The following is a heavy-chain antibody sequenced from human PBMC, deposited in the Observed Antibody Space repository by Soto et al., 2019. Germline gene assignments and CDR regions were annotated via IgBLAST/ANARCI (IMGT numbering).Heavy chain of an antibody. CDR1: GFAFSGYS. J-gene: IGHJ6*02. D-gene: IGHD3-3*01. CDR2: MSNSGSRI. V-gene: IGHV3-48*02. CDR3: ARGGWNYDCLDV. Sequence: PGGSLRLSCEALGFAFSGYSRNWVRQAPGKGLEWISSMSNSGSRIYYSDSVKGRFTISRENAMNSLYLQMNNLRDEDTAVYYCARGGWNYDCLDVWAQGTTVPVSS.